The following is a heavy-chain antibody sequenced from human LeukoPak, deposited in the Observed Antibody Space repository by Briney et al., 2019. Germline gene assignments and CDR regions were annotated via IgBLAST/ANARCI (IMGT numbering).Heavy chain of an antibody. J-gene: IGHJ4*02. CDR2: INAGNGNT. D-gene: IGHD6-13*01. CDR1: GYTFTSYA. V-gene: IGHV1-3*01. Sequence: GASVKVSCKASGYTFTSYAMHWVRQAPGQRLESMGWINAGNGNTKYSQKFQGRVTITRDTSASTAYMELSSLRSEDTAVYYCARSRLEQQLANYWGQGTLVTVSS. CDR3: ARSRLEQQLANY.